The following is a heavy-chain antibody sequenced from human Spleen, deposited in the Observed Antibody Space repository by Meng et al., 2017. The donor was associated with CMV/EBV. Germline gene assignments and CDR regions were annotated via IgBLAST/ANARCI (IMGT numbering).Heavy chain of an antibody. CDR1: GYSFSTDW. J-gene: IGHJ4*02. CDR3: VRQEYSTSSVEN. CDR2: IYPADSNI. Sequence: KVSCKGSGYSFSTDWIGWVRQQPGKGLEWIGIIYPADSNIRISPTLQGQVTISADESIGTAYLQWSSLKASDAATYYCVRQEYSTSSVENWGQGTLVTVSS. V-gene: IGHV5-51*01. D-gene: IGHD2/OR15-2a*01.